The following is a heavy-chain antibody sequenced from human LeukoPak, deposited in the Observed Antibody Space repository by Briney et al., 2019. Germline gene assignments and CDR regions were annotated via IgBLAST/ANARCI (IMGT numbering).Heavy chain of an antibody. CDR3: AGAPNQYYFDY. V-gene: IGHV4-59*07. CDR1: SGPITRYY. J-gene: IGHJ4*02. CDR2: IYYPGTT. D-gene: IGHD2/OR15-2a*01. Sequence: PSDTLSLLRTVSSGPITRYYWRWIRQPPGKGLEYIRHIYYPGTTDHNPSLKSRVTMSVDTSKSQFSLRLISVTASDTAVYFCAGAPNQYYFDYWGQGTLVAVSS.